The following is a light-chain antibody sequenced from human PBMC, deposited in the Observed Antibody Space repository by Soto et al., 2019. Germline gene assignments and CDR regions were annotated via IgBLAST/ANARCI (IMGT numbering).Light chain of an antibody. CDR1: QSIGIS. Sequence: DIQMTQSPSFLSPSIGESVTITCRASQSIGISLNWCQQRPGKAPKLLVFAASSLQSGVPSRFSGSGSGTDFTLTISSLHPEDFATYYCQQSYSSPTWTFGQGTKVDIK. CDR2: AAS. J-gene: IGKJ1*01. CDR3: QQSYSSPTWT. V-gene: IGKV1-39*01.